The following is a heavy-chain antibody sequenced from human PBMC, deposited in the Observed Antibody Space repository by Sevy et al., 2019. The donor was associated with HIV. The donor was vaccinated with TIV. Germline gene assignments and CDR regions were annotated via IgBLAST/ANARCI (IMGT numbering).Heavy chain of an antibody. CDR1: GFTFTSCT. CDR2: ISYSAEYI. CDR3: ARDEGGYDPLDY. V-gene: IGHV3-21*01. J-gene: IGHJ4*02. D-gene: IGHD3-16*01. Sequence: GGSLRLSCATSGFTFTSCTMNWVRQAPGKGLEWVSSISYSAEYIYYADSVKGRFTISRDNAKNSLFLQMNSLRVEDTAVYYCARDEGGYDPLDYWGQGTLVTVSS.